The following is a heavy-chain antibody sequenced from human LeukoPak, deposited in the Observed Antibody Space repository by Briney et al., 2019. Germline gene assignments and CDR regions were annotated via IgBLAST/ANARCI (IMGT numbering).Heavy chain of an antibody. CDR3: ARGTGTTSTNWFDP. CDR2: IYTSGST. V-gene: IGHV4-61*02. CDR1: GGSISSDSYY. D-gene: IGHD1-1*01. Sequence: SETLSLTCTVSGGSISSDSYYWSWIRQPAGEGLEWIGRIYTSGSTNYNPSLKSRVTISVDTSKNQFSLKLSSVTAADTAVYYCARGTGTTSTNWFDPWGQGTLVTVSS. J-gene: IGHJ5*02.